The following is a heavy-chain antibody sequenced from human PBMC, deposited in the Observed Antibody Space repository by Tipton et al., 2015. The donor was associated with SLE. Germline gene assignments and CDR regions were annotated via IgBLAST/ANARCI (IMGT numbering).Heavy chain of an antibody. D-gene: IGHD1-26*01. V-gene: IGHV4-34*01. Sequence: LRLSCAVYGGSFSGYYWSWIRQPPGKGLEWIGEINHSGSTNYNPSLKSRVTISEDTSKNQFSLKLSSVTAADTAVYYCARDSGSYFDYWGQGTLVTVSS. CDR3: ARDSGSYFDY. J-gene: IGHJ4*02. CDR2: INHSGST. CDR1: GGSFSGYY.